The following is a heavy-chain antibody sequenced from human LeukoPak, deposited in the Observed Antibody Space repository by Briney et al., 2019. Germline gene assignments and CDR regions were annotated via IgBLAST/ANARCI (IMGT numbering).Heavy chain of an antibody. D-gene: IGHD5-12*01. CDR3: ARDATMMGNYFNY. J-gene: IGHJ4*02. V-gene: IGHV4-38-2*02. CDR1: GYSISSGRY. Sequence: KPSETLSLTCTVSGYSISSGRYWGWIRQPPGEGLEGIGRIYHSGSTYYNPSLKSRVTILVDTSKNQFSLKLSSVTAADTAVYYCARDATMMGNYFNYWGQGTLVTVSS. CDR2: IYHSGST.